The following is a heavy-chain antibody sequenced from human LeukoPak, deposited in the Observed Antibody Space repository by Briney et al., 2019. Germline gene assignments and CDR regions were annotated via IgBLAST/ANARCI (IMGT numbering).Heavy chain of an antibody. CDR1: GFSFSTYN. V-gene: IGHV3-23*01. Sequence: GGSLRLSCEASGFSFSTYNMNWVRQAPGKGLEWVSTISNSDDSTYYADSVKGRFTISRDNSENTLFLRMNSLRAEDTAVYYCAKATGYLLWGQGTLVIVSS. D-gene: IGHD1-14*01. CDR3: AKATGYLL. J-gene: IGHJ4*02. CDR2: ISNSDDST.